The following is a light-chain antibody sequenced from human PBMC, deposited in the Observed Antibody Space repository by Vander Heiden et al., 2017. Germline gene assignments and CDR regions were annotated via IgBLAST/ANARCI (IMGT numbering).Light chain of an antibody. Sequence: QSALTQPASVSGSPGQSITISCTGTSIDIGGYNYVSWYQQHPGKAPKLIICEVSNRPSGVSHRFSGSKSGNTASLTISGLQAEDEADYYCTSYTGGSTDWLFGGGTKLTVL. CDR3: TSYTGGSTDWL. CDR2: EVS. V-gene: IGLV2-14*01. J-gene: IGLJ2*01. CDR1: SIDIGGYNY.